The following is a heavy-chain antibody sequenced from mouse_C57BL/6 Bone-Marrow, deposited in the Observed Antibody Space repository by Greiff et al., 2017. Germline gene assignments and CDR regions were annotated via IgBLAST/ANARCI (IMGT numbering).Heavy chain of an antibody. CDR3: AREAGMTTVVAPFAY. D-gene: IGHD1-1*01. Sequence: VQLQQSGAELARPGASVKLSCKASGYTFTSYGISWVKQRTGQGLEWIGEIYPRSGNTYYNEKFKGKATLTADKSSSTAYMALRSLTSDDSAVYFCAREAGMTTVVAPFAYWGQGTLVTVSA. V-gene: IGHV1-81*01. CDR1: GYTFTSYG. CDR2: IYPRSGNT. J-gene: IGHJ3*01.